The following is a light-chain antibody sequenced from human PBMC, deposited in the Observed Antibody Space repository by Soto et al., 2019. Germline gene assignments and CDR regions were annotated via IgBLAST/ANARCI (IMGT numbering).Light chain of an antibody. CDR3: QRYGSSLWT. CDR2: GAS. Sequence: EIVLTQSPGTLSLSPGERATLSCRASQSVTSSYLAWYQQKPGQAPRLLIYGASSRATGIPDRFSGSGSETNFTLTISRLEPEDFAVYYCQRYGSSLWTFGQRTNVEIK. J-gene: IGKJ1*01. CDR1: QSVTSSY. V-gene: IGKV3-20*01.